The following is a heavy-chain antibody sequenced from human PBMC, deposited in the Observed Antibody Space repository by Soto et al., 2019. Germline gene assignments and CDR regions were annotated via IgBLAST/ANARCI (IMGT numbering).Heavy chain of an antibody. CDR2: ISGGGHNT. Sequence: EVQLLESGGGLIQPGGSLRLSCAASGFSFSSYGMSWVRQAPGKGLEWVSAISGGGHNTYYADSVKGRFTISRDKSKYMLFLQMNSLRAEDTALYHCAKDSYYYDSSGYFDYWGQGALVTVSS. D-gene: IGHD3-22*01. CDR3: AKDSYYYDSSGYFDY. CDR1: GFSFSSYG. V-gene: IGHV3-23*01. J-gene: IGHJ4*02.